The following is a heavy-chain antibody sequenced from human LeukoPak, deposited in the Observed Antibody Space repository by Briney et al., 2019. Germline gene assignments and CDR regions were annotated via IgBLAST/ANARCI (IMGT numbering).Heavy chain of an antibody. Sequence: GGSLRLSCAASGFTFSSYGMHWVRQAPGNGLDWVALISSDGSTKYYADSVKGRFTISRDNSTNTLYLQMNSLRAEDTAVYYCSRSRPKFKDFDYWGQGTLVTVSS. CDR1: GFTFSSYG. CDR2: ISSDGSTK. V-gene: IGHV3-30*03. CDR3: SRSRPKFKDFDY. J-gene: IGHJ4*02.